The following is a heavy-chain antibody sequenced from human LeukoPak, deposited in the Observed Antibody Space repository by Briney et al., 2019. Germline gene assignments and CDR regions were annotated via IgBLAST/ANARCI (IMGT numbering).Heavy chain of an antibody. D-gene: IGHD3-22*01. CDR1: GYLFIAYL. CDR2: IIPIFGTA. CDR3: ARGRHDYYDSRGYLGCFDY. J-gene: IGHJ4*02. V-gene: IGHV1-69*13. Sequence: ASVKVSCKTSGYLFIAYLIHWVRQAPGQGLEWMGGIIPIFGTAVYAQKFEGRVTITADESTSTAYMDLRSLTSDDTAVYYCARGRHDYYDSRGYLGCFDYWGQGTLVTVSS.